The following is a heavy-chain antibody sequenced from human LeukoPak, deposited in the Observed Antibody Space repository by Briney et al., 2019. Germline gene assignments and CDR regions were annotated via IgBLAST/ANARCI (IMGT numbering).Heavy chain of an antibody. D-gene: IGHD3-10*01. Sequence: ASVKVSCKPSGYTFNTYGLTWVRQAPGQGLEWMGWISVETGNTKYAQKFQDRLTMTTDTSTSAAYMELRSLRSDDTALYYCARDRTPYASGRNGLDYWGQGTLVTLSS. CDR2: ISVETGNT. J-gene: IGHJ4*02. CDR1: GYTFNTYG. V-gene: IGHV1-18*01. CDR3: ARDRTPYASGRNGLDY.